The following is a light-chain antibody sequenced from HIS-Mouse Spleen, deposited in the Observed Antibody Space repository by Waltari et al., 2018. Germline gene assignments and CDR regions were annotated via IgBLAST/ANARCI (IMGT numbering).Light chain of an antibody. CDR3: AAWDGSLKV. V-gene: IGLV1-44*01. Sequence: QSVLTQPPSASGTPGQRVTISCSGSSSNIGSNTVNWYQQLPGTAPKLLIYSNNQRPSGVPDRFSGSKSGTSASLAISGLQSEDEADYYCAAWDGSLKVFGTGTKVTVL. CDR1: SSNIGSNT. J-gene: IGLJ1*01. CDR2: SNN.